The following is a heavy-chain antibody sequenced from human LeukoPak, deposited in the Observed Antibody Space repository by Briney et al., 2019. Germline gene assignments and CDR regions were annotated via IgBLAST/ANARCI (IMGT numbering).Heavy chain of an antibody. CDR3: ARQVVAVAGTGYFDY. D-gene: IGHD6-19*01. CDR1: GGSIRSSSYY. V-gene: IGHV4-39*01. Sequence: SETLSLTCTVSGGSIRSSSYYWGWIRQPPGKRLEWIGSIYYSGSTYYNASLKSRGTISVDTSKNQFSLKLNSVTAADTAVYFCARQVVAVAGTGYFDYWGQGTLVTVSS. CDR2: IYYSGST. J-gene: IGHJ4*02.